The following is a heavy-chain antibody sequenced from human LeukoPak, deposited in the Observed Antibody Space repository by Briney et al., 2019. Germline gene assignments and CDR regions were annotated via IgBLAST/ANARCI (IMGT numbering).Heavy chain of an antibody. D-gene: IGHD4/OR15-4a*01. J-gene: IGHJ4*02. CDR1: GFTVSSNS. Sequence: GGSLRLSCAVSGFTVSSNSMSWVRQAPGKGLEWVSFIYSDNSHYSDSVKGRFTISRDNSKNTLYLQMNSLRAEDTAVYYCARRAGAYSHPYDYWGQGTLVTVSS. CDR2: IYSDNS. V-gene: IGHV3-53*01. CDR3: ARRAGAYSHPYDY.